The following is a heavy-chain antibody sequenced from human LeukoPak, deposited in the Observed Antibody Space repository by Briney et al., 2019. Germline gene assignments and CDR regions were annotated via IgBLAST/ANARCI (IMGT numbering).Heavy chain of an antibody. J-gene: IGHJ3*02. CDR3: ARERGLQLYDAFDI. V-gene: IGHV3-11*01. CDR1: GFTFSDYH. Sequence: GGSLRLSCVASGFTFSDYHMSWIRQAPGKGLDWLSYISSSGSTTYYADSVKGRFTISRDNVKNSLYLQMNSLRAEDTAVYYCARERGLQLYDAFDIWGQGTMVTVSS. D-gene: IGHD4-11*01. CDR2: ISSSGSTT.